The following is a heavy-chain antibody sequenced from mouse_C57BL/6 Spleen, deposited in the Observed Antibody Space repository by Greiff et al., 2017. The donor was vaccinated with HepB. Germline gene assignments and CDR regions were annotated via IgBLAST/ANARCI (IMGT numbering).Heavy chain of an antibody. V-gene: IGHV1-62-2*01. J-gene: IGHJ2*01. D-gene: IGHD2-4*01. CDR3: SRHDPLSYDYDKTGFDY. Sequence: QVQLQQSGAELVKPGASVKLSCKASGYTFTEYTIHWVKQRSGQGLEWIGWFYPGSGSIKYNEKFKDKATLTADKSSSTVYMELSRLTSEDAAVYYCSRHDPLSYDYDKTGFDYWGQGTTLTVSS. CDR1: GYTFTEYT. CDR2: FYPGSGSI.